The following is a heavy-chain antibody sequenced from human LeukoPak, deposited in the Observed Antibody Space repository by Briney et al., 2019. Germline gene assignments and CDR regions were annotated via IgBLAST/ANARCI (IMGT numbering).Heavy chain of an antibody. CDR1: GGTFRRYA. J-gene: IGHJ4*02. V-gene: IGHV1-69*01. CDR3: ARDRPYTGGWRGFDY. Sequence: SVNVPCKASGGTFRRYAISWVRQAPGQGLEWMGGIIPMFGIANYAQKFQGRVTITADESTSTAYMELSSLRSEDTAVYYCARDRPYTGGWRGFDYWGQGTLVTVSS. D-gene: IGHD6-19*01. CDR2: IIPMFGIA.